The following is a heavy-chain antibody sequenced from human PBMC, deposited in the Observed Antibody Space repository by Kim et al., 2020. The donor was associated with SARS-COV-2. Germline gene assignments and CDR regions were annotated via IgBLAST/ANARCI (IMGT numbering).Heavy chain of an antibody. J-gene: IGHJ6*02. CDR3: ARDYGGNYYGMDV. D-gene: IGHD4-17*01. V-gene: IGHV4-59*01. Sequence: TPSLRSRVTISVDTSKNQFSLKLSSVTAADTAVYYCARDYGGNYYGMDVWGQGTTVTVSS.